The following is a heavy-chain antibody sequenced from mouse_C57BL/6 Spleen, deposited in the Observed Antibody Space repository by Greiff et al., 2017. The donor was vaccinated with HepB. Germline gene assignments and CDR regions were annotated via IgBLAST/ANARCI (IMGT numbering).Heavy chain of an antibody. CDR3: ARVGLLLRPFDY. D-gene: IGHD2-3*01. V-gene: IGHV1-82*01. CDR2: IYPGDGDT. Sequence: QVQLHQSGPELVKPGASVKISCKASGYAFSSSWMNWVKQRPGKGLEWIGRIYPGDGDTNYNGKFKGKATLTADKSSSTAYMQLSSLTSEDSAVYFCARVGLLLRPFDYWGQGTTLTVSS. J-gene: IGHJ2*01. CDR1: GYAFSSSW.